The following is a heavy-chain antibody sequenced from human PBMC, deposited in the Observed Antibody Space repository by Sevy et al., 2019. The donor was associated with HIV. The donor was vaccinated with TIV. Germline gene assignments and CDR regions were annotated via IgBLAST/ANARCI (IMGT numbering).Heavy chain of an antibody. CDR3: ARRGTGLDYYYGMGV. Sequence: ASVKVSCKASGYTFISYAIHWVRQAPGQGLQWMGWINAAGGNTKYSQNFQGRVTFSTDTSANTAYMELSSLRSEDTAVYYCARRGTGLDYYYGMGVWGQGTTVTVSS. D-gene: IGHD1-1*01. CDR2: INAAGGNT. CDR1: GYTFISYA. V-gene: IGHV1-3*01. J-gene: IGHJ6*02.